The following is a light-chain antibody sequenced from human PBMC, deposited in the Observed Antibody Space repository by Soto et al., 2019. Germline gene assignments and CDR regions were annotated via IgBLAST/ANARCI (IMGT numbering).Light chain of an antibody. Sequence: DIHLTQSPSSLSASVGDRVTITCRASQAITNNLAWYQQKPGNPPRLLIYEESTLHSGVPSRFSGRKVGTQFILTIDSLQPEDFATYYCQQDNSYPLTFGGGTKVEIK. CDR2: EES. CDR1: QAITNN. CDR3: QQDNSYPLT. V-gene: IGKV1-9*01. J-gene: IGKJ4*01.